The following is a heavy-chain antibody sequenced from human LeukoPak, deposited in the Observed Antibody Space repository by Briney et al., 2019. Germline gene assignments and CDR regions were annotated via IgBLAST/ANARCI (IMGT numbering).Heavy chain of an antibody. Sequence: PEGSLRLSCAASGFTFSRYEMNWVRQAPGKGLEWVSYINSGTTIYYADSVKGRFTISRDNAKNSVYLQMNSLRAEDTAVYYCARQVVAATFDYWGQGTLVTVSP. CDR1: GFTFSRYE. D-gene: IGHD2-15*01. V-gene: IGHV3-48*03. CDR3: ARQVVAATFDY. CDR2: INSGTTI. J-gene: IGHJ4*02.